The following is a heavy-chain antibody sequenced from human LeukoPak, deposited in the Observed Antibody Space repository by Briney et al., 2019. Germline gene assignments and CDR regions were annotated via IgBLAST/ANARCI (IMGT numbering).Heavy chain of an antibody. CDR3: ARERSGSEIFARSFDI. CDR1: GGSISSSNW. CDR2: IYYSGST. Sequence: SSETLSLTCAASGGSISSSNWWTWVRQSPGKGLEWIGEIYYSGSTNYNPSLKSRITISVDKSKNQFSLKLSSVTAADTAVYYCARERSGSEIFARSFDIWGQGTMVTVSS. V-gene: IGHV4-4*02. J-gene: IGHJ3*02. D-gene: IGHD3-3*01.